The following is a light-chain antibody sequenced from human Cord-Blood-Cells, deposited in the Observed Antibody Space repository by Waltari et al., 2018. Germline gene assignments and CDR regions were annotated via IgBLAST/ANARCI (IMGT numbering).Light chain of an antibody. CDR2: GAS. CDR1: QSVSSN. CDR3: QQYNNWPLT. Sequence: EIVMTQSPATLSVSPGERATLPCRASQSVSSNLAWYQQKPGQAPRLLIYGASTRATGIPARFSGSGYGTEFTLTISSLQSEDFAVYYCQQYNNWPLTFGGGTKVEIK. V-gene: IGKV3-15*01. J-gene: IGKJ4*01.